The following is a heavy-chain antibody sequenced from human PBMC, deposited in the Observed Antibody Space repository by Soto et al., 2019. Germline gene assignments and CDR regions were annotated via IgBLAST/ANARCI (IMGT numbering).Heavy chain of an antibody. J-gene: IGHJ6*02. D-gene: IGHD6-13*01. CDR2: IIPIFGTA. CDR1: GGTFSSYA. Sequence: ASVKVSCKASGGTFSSYAISWVRQAPGQGLEWMGGIIPIFGTANYAQKFQGRVTITADESTSTAYMELSSLRSEDTAVYYCARIGEAAAGTISYYGMDVWGQGTTVTVSS. CDR3: ARIGEAAAGTISYYGMDV. V-gene: IGHV1-69*13.